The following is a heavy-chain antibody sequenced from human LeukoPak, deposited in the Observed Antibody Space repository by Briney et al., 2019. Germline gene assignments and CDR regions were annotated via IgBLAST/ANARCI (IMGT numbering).Heavy chain of an antibody. CDR3: AKDYYDSSGYSIDY. CDR1: GFTFDDYA. Sequence: PGGSLRLSCAASGFTFDDYAMHGGRQAPGKGLEWVSLISGDGGSTYYADSVKGRFTISRDNSKNSLYLQMNSLRTEDTALYYCAKDYYDSSGYSIDYWGQGTLVTVSS. J-gene: IGHJ4*02. CDR2: ISGDGGST. D-gene: IGHD3-22*01. V-gene: IGHV3-43*02.